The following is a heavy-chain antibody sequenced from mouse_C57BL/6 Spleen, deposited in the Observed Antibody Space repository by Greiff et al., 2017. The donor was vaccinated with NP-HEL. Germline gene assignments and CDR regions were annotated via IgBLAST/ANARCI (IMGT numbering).Heavy chain of an antibody. Sequence: EVKLQQSGPELVKPGASVKIPCKASGYTFTDYNMDWVKQSHGKSLEWIGDINPNNGGTIYNQKFKGKATLTVDKSSSTAYMELRSLTSEDTAVYYCARGGTPWYFDVWGTGTTVTVSS. V-gene: IGHV1-18*01. D-gene: IGHD2-14*01. CDR1: GYTFTDYN. CDR2: INPNNGGT. CDR3: ARGGTPWYFDV. J-gene: IGHJ1*03.